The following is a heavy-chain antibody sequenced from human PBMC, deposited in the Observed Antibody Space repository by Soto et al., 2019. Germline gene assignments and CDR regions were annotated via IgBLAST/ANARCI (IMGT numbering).Heavy chain of an antibody. CDR3: AIDRGYCSSTSCYKYGMDV. Sequence: QVQLVQSGAEVKKPGASVKVSCKASGYTFTSYAMHWVRQAPGQRLEWMGWINAGNGNTKYSQKFQGRVTITRDTSASTAYMELSSLRSEDTAVYYCAIDRGYCSSTSCYKYGMDVWGQGTTVTVSS. CDR1: GYTFTSYA. V-gene: IGHV1-3*01. J-gene: IGHJ6*02. D-gene: IGHD2-2*02. CDR2: INAGNGNT.